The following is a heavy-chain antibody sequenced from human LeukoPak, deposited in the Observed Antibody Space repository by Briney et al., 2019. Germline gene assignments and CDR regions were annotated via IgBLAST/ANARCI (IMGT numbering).Heavy chain of an antibody. J-gene: IGHJ5*02. CDR2: ISSSGSTI. CDR3: ARDILWGEAPNWFDP. V-gene: IGHV3-11*04. D-gene: IGHD3-16*01. CDR1: GFTFSDYY. Sequence: GGSLRLSCAASGFTFSDYYMSWIRQAPGKGLEWVSYISSSGSTIYYADSVKGRFTISRDNAKNSLYLQMNSLRAEDTAAYYCARDILWGEAPNWFDPWGQGTLVTVSS.